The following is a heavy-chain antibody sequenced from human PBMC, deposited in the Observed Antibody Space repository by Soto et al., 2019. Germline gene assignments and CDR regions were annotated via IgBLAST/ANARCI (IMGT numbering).Heavy chain of an antibody. CDR1: GYSFAGYW. V-gene: IGHV5-10-1*04. CDR2: IDPSDSQT. Sequence: GESLKISCKGSGYSFAGYWITWVRQMPGKGLEWMGRIDPSDSQTYYSPSFQGQVTISADKSISTAYLQWSSLKASDTAMYYCARILYSSGSHFDYWGQGTLVTVSS. J-gene: IGHJ4*02. CDR3: ARILYSSGSHFDY. D-gene: IGHD3-22*01.